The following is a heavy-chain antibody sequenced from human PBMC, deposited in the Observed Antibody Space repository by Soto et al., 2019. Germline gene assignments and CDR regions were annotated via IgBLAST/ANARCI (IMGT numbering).Heavy chain of an antibody. J-gene: IGHJ6*02. CDR2: INHSGST. CDR1: GGSFSGYY. CDR3: ARAPGYCSSTSCSHYYYYYGMDV. D-gene: IGHD2-2*01. V-gene: IGHV4-34*01. Sequence: QVQLQQWGAGLLKPSETLSLTCAVYGGSFSGYYWSWIRQPPGKGLEWIGEINHSGSTNYNPSLKRRVTISVDTSKNQFSLKLSSGTAADTAVYYCARAPGYCSSTSCSHYYYYYGMDVWGQGTTVTVSS.